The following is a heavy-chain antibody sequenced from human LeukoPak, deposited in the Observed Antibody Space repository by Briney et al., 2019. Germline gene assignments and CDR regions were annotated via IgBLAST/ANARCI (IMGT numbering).Heavy chain of an antibody. CDR1: GYTFTSYG. V-gene: IGHV1-18*01. CDR3: ARRAVGNSYYYSMDV. CDR2: ISACNGNT. D-gene: IGHD6-19*01. J-gene: IGHJ6*03. Sequence: ASVKVSCKASGYTFTSYGISWVRQAPGQGLEWMGWISACNGNTNYAQKLQGRVTITRNTSISTAFMELSSLRSEDTAVYYCARRAVGNSYYYSMDVWGKGTTVTVSS.